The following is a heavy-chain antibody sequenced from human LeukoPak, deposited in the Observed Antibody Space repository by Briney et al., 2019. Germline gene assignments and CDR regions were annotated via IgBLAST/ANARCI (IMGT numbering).Heavy chain of an antibody. CDR3: ARGNYGDYYGMDV. J-gene: IGHJ6*02. D-gene: IGHD3-10*01. V-gene: IGHV1-2*02. CDR1: GYTFTGYY. Sequence: ASVKVSCKASGYTFTGYYMHWVRQAPGQGLEWMGWINPNSGGTNYARKFQGRVTMTRDTSISTAYMELSRLRSDDTAVYYCARGNYGDYYGMDVWGQGTTVTVSS. CDR2: INPNSGGT.